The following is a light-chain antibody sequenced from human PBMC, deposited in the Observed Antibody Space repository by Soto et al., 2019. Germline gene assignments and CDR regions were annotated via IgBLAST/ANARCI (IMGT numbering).Light chain of an antibody. CDR1: QRVYSN. CDR3: QQHNQWPIT. CDR2: GAS. Sequence: EIFITQSPDTLSVSPGESATLSCRASQRVYSNLAWYQQRPGQAPRLLIYGASTRATGVPARFSGRGSGTEFTLTINSLQSEDSAVYYCQQHNQWPITFGQGTRLEIK. V-gene: IGKV3-15*01. J-gene: IGKJ5*01.